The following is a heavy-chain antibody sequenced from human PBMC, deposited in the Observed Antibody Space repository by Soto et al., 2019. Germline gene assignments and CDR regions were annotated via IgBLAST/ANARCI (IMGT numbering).Heavy chain of an antibody. CDR2: ISAFIDET. D-gene: IGHD6-19*01. CDR1: GSSFRSLG. Sequence: QIQLVQSGAEVKKPGASVKVSCKASGSSFRSLGFSWVRQAPGQGLEWMAWISAFIDETSYKPEFQDRLTLTTDASTSTAYMELRNLRFDDTAIYYCAKASPSLAVSEFQYWGQGTLVNVS. V-gene: IGHV1-18*01. J-gene: IGHJ1*01. CDR3: AKASPSLAVSEFQY.